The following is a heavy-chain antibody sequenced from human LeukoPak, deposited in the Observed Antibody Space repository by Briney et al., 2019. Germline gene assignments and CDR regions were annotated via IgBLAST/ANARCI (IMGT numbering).Heavy chain of an antibody. V-gene: IGHV3-9*03. CDR2: ITWNSGNI. Sequence: GGSLRLSCAASGFTFTDHAMHWVRQAPGKGLEWVSGITWNSGNIVYADSVKGRFTIPRDNAKNSLYLQMNSLRAEDMALYYCAKDWGNGYSYGGLDYWGQGTLVTVSS. CDR1: GFTFTDHA. CDR3: AKDWGNGYSYGGLDY. J-gene: IGHJ4*02. D-gene: IGHD5-18*01.